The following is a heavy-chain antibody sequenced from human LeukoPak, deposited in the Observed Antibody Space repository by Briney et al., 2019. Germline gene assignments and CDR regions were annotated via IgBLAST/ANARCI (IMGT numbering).Heavy chain of an antibody. CDR3: ARVPGFSSGWYFIDN. J-gene: IGHJ4*02. CDR2: IYHSGST. D-gene: IGHD6-19*01. CDR1: AYSISSGYY. Sequence: SETLSLTCTVSAYSISSGYYWGWIRQPPGKGLEWIGSIYHSGSTYYNPSLKSRVTISVDTSKNQFSLKLSSVTAADTAVYYCARVPGFSSGWYFIDNWGQGTLVTVSS. V-gene: IGHV4-38-2*02.